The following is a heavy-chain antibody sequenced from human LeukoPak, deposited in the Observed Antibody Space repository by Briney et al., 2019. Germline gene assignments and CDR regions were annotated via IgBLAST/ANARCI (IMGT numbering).Heavy chain of an antibody. D-gene: IGHD3-22*01. Sequence: SETLSLTCAVYGGSFSGYYWSWIRQPPGKGLEWIGEINHSGTTNYNPSLKSRVTISVDTSKNQFSLKLSSVTAADTAVYYCASVDYDSSGYYFDSWGQGTLVTVS. J-gene: IGHJ4*02. CDR1: GGSFSGYY. CDR2: INHSGTT. CDR3: ASVDYDSSGYYFDS. V-gene: IGHV4-34*01.